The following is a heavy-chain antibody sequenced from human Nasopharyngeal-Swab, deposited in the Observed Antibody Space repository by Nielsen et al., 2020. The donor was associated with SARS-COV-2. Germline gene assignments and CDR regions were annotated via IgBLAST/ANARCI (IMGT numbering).Heavy chain of an antibody. CDR2: ISGSDHTT. D-gene: IGHD5-12*01. CDR3: AKDRDSGDDSGEYYHYYGMDV. J-gene: IGHJ6*02. V-gene: IGHV3-23*01. CDR1: GFTFRSYA. Sequence: GSLRLSCAASGFTFRSYAISWVRQAPGKGLEWVSVISGSDHTTYYADSVKGRFTISRDNSKNTLDLQMNSLRAEDTAMYYCAKDRDSGDDSGEYYHYYGMDVWGQGTSVTVS.